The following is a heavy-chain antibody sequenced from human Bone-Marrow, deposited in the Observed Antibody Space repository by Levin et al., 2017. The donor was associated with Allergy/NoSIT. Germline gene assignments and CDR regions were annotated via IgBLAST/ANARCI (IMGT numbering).Heavy chain of an antibody. J-gene: IGHJ4*02. Sequence: SCAASGFTFNSHSMNWVRQAPGKGLEWVSSISSGSTYTYYADSVKGRFTVSRDNAKNSLYLQMNSLRGEDTAMYYCARDSSYCGGDCYSVDFDSWGQGTLVTVSS. V-gene: IGHV3-21*06. CDR2: ISSGSTYT. CDR3: ARDSSYCGGDCYSVDFDS. D-gene: IGHD2-21*02. CDR1: GFTFNSHS.